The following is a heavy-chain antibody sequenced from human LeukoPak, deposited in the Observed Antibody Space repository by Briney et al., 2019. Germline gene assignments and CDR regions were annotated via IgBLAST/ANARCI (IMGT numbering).Heavy chain of an antibody. CDR1: GGSISSGGYS. CDR3: ARGYRYYDSSGYYPPYHWFDP. V-gene: IGHV4-30-2*01. Sequence: SETLSLTCAVSGGSISSGGYSWSWIRQPPGKGLEWIGYIYHSGSTYYNPSLKSRVTISVDRSKHQFSLKLSSVTAADTAVYYCARGYRYYDSSGYYPPYHWFDPWGQGTLVTVSS. D-gene: IGHD3-22*01. CDR2: IYHSGST. J-gene: IGHJ5*02.